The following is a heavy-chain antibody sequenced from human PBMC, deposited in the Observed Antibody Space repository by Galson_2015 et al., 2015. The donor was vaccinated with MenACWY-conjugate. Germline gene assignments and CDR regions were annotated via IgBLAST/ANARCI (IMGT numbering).Heavy chain of an antibody. CDR3: AREGDRSRWTFYGTDV. CDR2: IDIDGTTT. V-gene: IGHV3-74*01. J-gene: IGHJ6*02. CDR1: GFRLNSYW. D-gene: IGHD6-13*01. Sequence: SLRLSCAASGFRLNSYWMHWVRQAPGKGLVWISRIDIDGTTTNYADSVKGRFTISGDNAKNTVYLQMNSLRAEDTAVYYCAREGDRSRWTFYGTDVWGQGTTVTVSS.